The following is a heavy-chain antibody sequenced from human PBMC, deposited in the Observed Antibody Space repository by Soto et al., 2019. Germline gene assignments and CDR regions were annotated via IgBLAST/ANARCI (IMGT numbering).Heavy chain of an antibody. CDR3: AADIRFFSSWYDDY. CDR1: GFNFTSCA. CDR2: IVVGSGNT. Sequence: APGKVSCKDAGFNFTSCAEHRVRQARGQRLEWIGWIVVGSGNTNYAQKFQDRVTITRDMSTRTAYMELSRMRSEATAVYYCAADIRFFSSWYDDYWG. V-gene: IGHV1-58*01. D-gene: IGHD6-13*01. J-gene: IGHJ4*01.